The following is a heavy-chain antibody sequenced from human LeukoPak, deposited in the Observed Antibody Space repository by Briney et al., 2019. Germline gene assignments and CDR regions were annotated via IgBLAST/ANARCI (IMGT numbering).Heavy chain of an antibody. CDR3: ARDRILIGIWSGYRGFDP. J-gene: IGHJ5*02. V-gene: IGHV4-38-2*02. Sequence: SETLSLTCTVSGYSISSSYYWGWIRQPPGKGLEWIGSIYHSGSTYYNPSLKSRVTISVDTSKNQFSLKLSSVTAADTAVYYCARDRILIGIWSGYRGFDPWGQGTLVTVSS. CDR2: IYHSGST. CDR1: GYSISSSYY. D-gene: IGHD3-3*01.